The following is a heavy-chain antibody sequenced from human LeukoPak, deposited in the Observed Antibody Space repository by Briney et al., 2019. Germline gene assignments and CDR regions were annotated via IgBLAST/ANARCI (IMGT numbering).Heavy chain of an antibody. CDR2: MNPNSGNT. CDR1: GYTFTSYD. D-gene: IGHD6-6*01. Sequence: ASVKVSCKASGYTFTSYDINWVRQATGQGPEWMGWMNPNSGNTGYAQKFQGRVTMTRNTSISTAYMELSSLRSEDTAVYYCARGSAPFRSYYYMDVWGKGTTVTVSS. J-gene: IGHJ6*03. V-gene: IGHV1-8*01. CDR3: ARGSAPFRSYYYMDV.